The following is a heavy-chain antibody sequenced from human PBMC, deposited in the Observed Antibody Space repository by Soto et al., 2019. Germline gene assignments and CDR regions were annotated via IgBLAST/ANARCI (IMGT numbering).Heavy chain of an antibody. Sequence: QAQLVQSGAEVKKPGASVMVSCKASGFTITSYDITWVRQAPGQGLGWMGWISPNNGNTIYAERVQDRVTMTTDTSTNTAYMELRSLRSDDTAVYYCARDGTYFAYWGQGTLVTVAS. CDR1: GFTITSYD. J-gene: IGHJ4*02. V-gene: IGHV1-18*01. CDR3: ARDGTYFAY. CDR2: ISPNNGNT. D-gene: IGHD1-26*01.